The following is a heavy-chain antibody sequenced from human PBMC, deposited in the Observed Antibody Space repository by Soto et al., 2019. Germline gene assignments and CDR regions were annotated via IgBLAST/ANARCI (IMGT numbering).Heavy chain of an antibody. CDR1: GGTFSSYA. Sequence: QVQLVQSGAEVKKPGSSVKVSCKASGGTFSSYAISWVRQAPRQGLEWMGGIIPIFGTANYAQKFQGRVTITADESTSTAYMELSSLRSEDTAVYYCARGDIVVVVAATPYYYGMDVWGQGTTVTVSS. J-gene: IGHJ6*02. D-gene: IGHD2-15*01. V-gene: IGHV1-69*01. CDR3: ARGDIVVVVAATPYYYGMDV. CDR2: IIPIFGTA.